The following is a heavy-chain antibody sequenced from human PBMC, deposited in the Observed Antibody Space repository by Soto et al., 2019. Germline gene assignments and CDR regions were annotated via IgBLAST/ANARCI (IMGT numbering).Heavy chain of an antibody. CDR2: IKYDGSIT. V-gene: IGHV3-74*01. Sequence: EVQLVESGGGLVQPGGSLRLSCAASGFIFSRDWMHWVRQAPGKGLMWVSRIKYDGSITTYADSVKGRFTISRDNAKXXXXXXXXXXRDEDTAVYYCARGAFGNYYVDYWGQGTLVTVAS. D-gene: IGHD3-10*01. J-gene: IGHJ4*02. CDR1: GFIFSRDW. CDR3: ARGAFGNYYVDY.